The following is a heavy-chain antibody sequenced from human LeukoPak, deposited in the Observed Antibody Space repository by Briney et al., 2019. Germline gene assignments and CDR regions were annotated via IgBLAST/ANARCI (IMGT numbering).Heavy chain of an antibody. J-gene: IGHJ3*02. D-gene: IGHD2-2*01. CDR1: GGSFSGYH. Sequence: SSETLSLTCAVYGGSFSGYHWTWIRQPPGKGLEWIGEINHSGVTSYKSSLQSRAIISVDTSKNQFSLKLSSVTAADTAVYYCARPPFCSDTSCFRAFNIWGRGTMVTVSS. CDR3: ARPPFCSDTSCFRAFNI. V-gene: IGHV4-34*01. CDR2: INHSGVT.